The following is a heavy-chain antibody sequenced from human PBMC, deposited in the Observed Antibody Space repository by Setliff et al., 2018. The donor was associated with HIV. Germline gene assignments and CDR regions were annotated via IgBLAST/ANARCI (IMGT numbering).Heavy chain of an antibody. V-gene: IGHV4-4*09. CDR1: GDSISSYF. Sequence: PSETLSLTCTVSGDSISSYFWSWIRQSPGKGLEWIGFRSTTGSTNYNPSLRSRGTISVDTSKNQLSLRLTSVTAADTAVYYCARDDQLVAHWFDPWGQGTLVTVSS. J-gene: IGHJ5*02. CDR3: ARDDQLVAHWFDP. CDR2: RSTTGST. D-gene: IGHD6-6*01.